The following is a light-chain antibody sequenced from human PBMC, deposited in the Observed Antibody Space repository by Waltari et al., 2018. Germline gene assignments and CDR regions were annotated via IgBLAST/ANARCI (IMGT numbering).Light chain of an antibody. CDR1: SSAVGGANY. CDR3: SSYTTSTTYVE. J-gene: IGLJ2*01. V-gene: IGLV2-14*03. CDR2: DVS. Sequence: HSALTQPPSVSGSPGQSLTIPCSGTSSAVGGANYFSWYQQHPGKAPKLMIYDVSNRPSGVSNRFSGSKSGNTAFLTISGLQAGDEADYYCSSYTTSTTYVEFGGGTKLTVL.